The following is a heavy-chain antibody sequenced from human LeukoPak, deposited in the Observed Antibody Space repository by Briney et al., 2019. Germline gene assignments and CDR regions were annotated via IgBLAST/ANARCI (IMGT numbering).Heavy chain of an antibody. D-gene: IGHD3-22*01. Sequence: KPSETLSLTCTVSGGSISSSSYYWGWIRQPPGKGLEWIGSIYYSGSTYYNPSLKSRVTISVDTSKNQFSLKLSSVTAADTAVYYCARISGDYYDSSGLFDCWGQGTLVTVSS. CDR1: GGSISSSSYY. V-gene: IGHV4-39*01. J-gene: IGHJ4*02. CDR3: ARISGDYYDSSGLFDC. CDR2: IYYSGST.